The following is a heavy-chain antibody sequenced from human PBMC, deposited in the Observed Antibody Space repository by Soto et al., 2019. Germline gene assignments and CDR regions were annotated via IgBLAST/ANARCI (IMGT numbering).Heavy chain of an antibody. CDR1: GYTFTSYA. D-gene: IGHD2-2*01. Sequence: ASVKVSCKASGYTFTSYAMHWVRQAPGQRLEWMGWINAGNGNTKYSQKFQGRVTITRDTSASTAYMELSRLRSDDTAVYYCARGYIVVVPAAMVPGYWGQGTLVTVSS. CDR2: INAGNGNT. CDR3: ARGYIVVVPAAMVPGY. J-gene: IGHJ4*02. V-gene: IGHV1-3*01.